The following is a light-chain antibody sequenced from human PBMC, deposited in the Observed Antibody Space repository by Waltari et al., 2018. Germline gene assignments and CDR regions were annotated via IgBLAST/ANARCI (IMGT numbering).Light chain of an antibody. CDR3: CSYAGNSMV. Sequence: QSALTQPASVSGSPGQSITISCTGTSSDVGSDNLVSWYQQYPGKAPKFMIYEGSKRPSGVSNRFSGSKSGNTASLTISGLQAEDEADYYCCSYAGNSMVFGGGTKLTVL. J-gene: IGLJ2*01. CDR2: EGS. V-gene: IGLV2-23*01. CDR1: SSDVGSDNL.